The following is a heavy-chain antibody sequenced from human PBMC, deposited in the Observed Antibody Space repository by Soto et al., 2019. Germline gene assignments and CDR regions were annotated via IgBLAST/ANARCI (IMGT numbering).Heavy chain of an antibody. CDR1: GYSFTTYW. V-gene: IGHV5-10-1*01. CDR3: ARHMSLSMYTSTWYVDY. CDR2: IYSCDSYI. D-gene: IGHD6-13*01. Sequence: GESLKISCKGSGYSFTTYWITWVRQMPGKGLKWMGRIYSCDSYINYSPSFQGHVTIPTDKSISTAYLQWSSLKASDTAIYFCARHMSLSMYTSTWYVDYWGQGTLVTVSS. J-gene: IGHJ4*02.